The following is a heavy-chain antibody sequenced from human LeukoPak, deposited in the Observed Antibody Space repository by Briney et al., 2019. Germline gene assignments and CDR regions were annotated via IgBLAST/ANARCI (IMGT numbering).Heavy chain of an antibody. CDR3: ARPKSYYYDSSGYYVV. J-gene: IGHJ4*02. Sequence: GGSLRLSCAASGLTFSDYYMSWIRQAPGKGLEWVSYISSSGSTIYYADSVKGRFTISRDNAKNSLYLQMNSLRAEDTAVYYCARPKSYYYDSSGYYVVWGQGTLVTVSS. CDR1: GLTFSDYY. CDR2: ISSSGSTI. V-gene: IGHV3-11*01. D-gene: IGHD3-22*01.